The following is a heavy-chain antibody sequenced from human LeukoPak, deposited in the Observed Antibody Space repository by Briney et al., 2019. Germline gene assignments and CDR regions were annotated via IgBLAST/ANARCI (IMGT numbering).Heavy chain of an antibody. V-gene: IGHV5-51*01. D-gene: IGHD5-12*01. CDR1: GYSFTSYW. Sequence: GESLKISCKGSGYSFTSYWIGWVRQMPGKGLEWMGIIYPGDSDTRYSPSFQGQVTISADKSISTAYLQWSSLKASDTATYYCARQDRDSGYDFGIDYWGQGTLVTVSS. CDR3: ARQDRDSGYDFGIDY. J-gene: IGHJ4*02. CDR2: IYPGDSDT.